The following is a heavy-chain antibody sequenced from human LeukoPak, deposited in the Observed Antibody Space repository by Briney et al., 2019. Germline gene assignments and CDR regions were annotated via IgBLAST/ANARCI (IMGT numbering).Heavy chain of an antibody. Sequence: GASVSVSCKPSVYTFTDYYIHWVRQAPGQGREWMGWINPNSGETNSAQKFQGRVTMTGDTSISTAYMELRRVTSDDTAVYYCARDRDYSNTERGFDYWGQGTLVTVSS. CDR3: ARDRDYSNTERGFDY. V-gene: IGHV1-2*02. CDR2: INPNSGET. D-gene: IGHD4-11*01. CDR1: VYTFTDYY. J-gene: IGHJ4*02.